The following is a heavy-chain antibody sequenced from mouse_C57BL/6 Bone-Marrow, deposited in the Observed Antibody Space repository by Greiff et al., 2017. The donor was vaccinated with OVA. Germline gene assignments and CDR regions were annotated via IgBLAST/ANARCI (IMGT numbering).Heavy chain of an antibody. CDR3: ARHPLRGGAMDY. J-gene: IGHJ4*01. CDR2: ISNGGGST. CDR1: GFTFSDYY. D-gene: IGHD1-1*01. Sequence: DVKLVESGGGLVQPGGSLKLSCAASGFTFSDYYMYWVRQTPEKRLEWVAYISNGGGSTYYPDTVKGRFTISRDNAKNTLYLQMSRLKSEDTAMYYCARHPLRGGAMDYWGQGTSVTVSS. V-gene: IGHV5-12*01.